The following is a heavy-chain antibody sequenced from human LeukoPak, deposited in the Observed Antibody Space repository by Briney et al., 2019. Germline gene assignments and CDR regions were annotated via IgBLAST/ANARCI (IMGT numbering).Heavy chain of an antibody. CDR3: AKQLGYCSDGSCYFPY. J-gene: IGHJ4*02. D-gene: IGHD2-15*01. CDR1: GFTFSSYS. CDR2: ISSSSSYI. V-gene: IGHV3-21*04. Sequence: GGSLRLYCAASGFTFSSYSMNWVRQAPGQGLEWVSSISSSSSYIYYADSVQGRFTISRDNSKSTLCLQMNSLRAEDTAVYYCAKQLGYCSDGSCYFPYWGQGTLVTVSS.